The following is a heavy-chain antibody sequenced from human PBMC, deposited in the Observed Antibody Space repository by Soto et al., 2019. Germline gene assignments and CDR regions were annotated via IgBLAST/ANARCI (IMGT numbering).Heavy chain of an antibody. J-gene: IGHJ6*02. CDR2: IIPIFGAA. CDR3: ARNPMTTVTTIYYYGMDV. Sequence: QVQLVQSGAEVKKPGSSVKVSCKASGGTFSSYAISWVRQAPGQGLEWMGGIIPIFGAADYAQMFQGRVTITSDESTSTAYMELSSLRSDDTAVYYCARNPMTTVTTIYYYGMDVWGQGTTVTVSS. D-gene: IGHD4-17*01. CDR1: GGTFSSYA. V-gene: IGHV1-69*05.